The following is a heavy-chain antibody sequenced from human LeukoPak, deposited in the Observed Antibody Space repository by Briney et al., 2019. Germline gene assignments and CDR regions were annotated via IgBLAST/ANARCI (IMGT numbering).Heavy chain of an antibody. V-gene: IGHV3-30*04. D-gene: IGHD4-17*01. Sequence: GGSLRLSCAASGFTFSSYAMHWVRQAPGKGLEWVAVISYDGSNKYYADSVKGRFTISRDNSKNTLYLQMNSLRADDTAVYYCARRGGKNYGDYVLYYYYMDVWGKGTTLTVSS. CDR3: ARRGGKNYGDYVLYYYYMDV. J-gene: IGHJ6*03. CDR2: ISYDGSNK. CDR1: GFTFSSYA.